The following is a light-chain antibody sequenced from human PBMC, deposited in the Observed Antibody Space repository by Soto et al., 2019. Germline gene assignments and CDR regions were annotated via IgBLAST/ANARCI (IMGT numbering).Light chain of an antibody. CDR1: QSISSW. CDR3: QSNYILPWT. J-gene: IGKJ1*01. Sequence: DIQMTQSPSTLSASVGDRVTITCRASQSISSWLAWYQQKPGKAPKLLIYDASSLESGVPSRFSGSGSGTEFTLTISSMQPDDFATYYCQSNYILPWTFGQGTKVE. V-gene: IGKV1-5*01. CDR2: DAS.